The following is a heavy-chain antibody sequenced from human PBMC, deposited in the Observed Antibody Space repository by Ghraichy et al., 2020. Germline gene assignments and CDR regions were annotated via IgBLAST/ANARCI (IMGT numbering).Heavy chain of an antibody. V-gene: IGHV3-30-3*01. CDR1: GFTFSSYA. D-gene: IGHD3-9*01. Sequence: GESLNISCAASGFTFSSYAMHWVRQAPGKGLEWVAVISYDGSNKYYADSVKGRFTISRDNSKNTLYLQMNSLRAEDTAVYYCAREGCRDDILTGCYYYYYYGMDVWGQGTTVTVSS. CDR2: ISYDGSNK. CDR3: AREGCRDDILTGCYYYYYYGMDV. J-gene: IGHJ6*02.